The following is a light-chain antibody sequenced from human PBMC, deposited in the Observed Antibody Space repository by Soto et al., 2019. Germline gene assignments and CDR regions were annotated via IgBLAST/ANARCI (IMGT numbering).Light chain of an antibody. CDR2: KAS. Sequence: DIQMTQSPSTLSASVGDRVTITCRASQSISSWLAWYQQKPGKAPKLLIYKASSLESGVPSRFSGSGSGTESTSTISILQPDDFATYYCQQYNSYWTFGQGTKVEIK. CDR1: QSISSW. J-gene: IGKJ1*01. CDR3: QQYNSYWT. V-gene: IGKV1-5*03.